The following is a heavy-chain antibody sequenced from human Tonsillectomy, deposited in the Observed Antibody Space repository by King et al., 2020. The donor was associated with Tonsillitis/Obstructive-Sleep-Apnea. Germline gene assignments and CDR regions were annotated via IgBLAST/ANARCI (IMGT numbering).Heavy chain of an antibody. D-gene: IGHD2-8*01. Sequence: QLQESGPGLVKPSETLSLTCTVSGGSIISYYWSWIRQPPGKGLEYIGYIYYTGSPNYNTSLKSRVTISVETSKNQFSLKLSSVTAADTAVYYCAREGAVMNGFDIWGQGTMVTVSS. CDR2: IYYTGSP. J-gene: IGHJ3*02. CDR3: AREGAVMNGFDI. CDR1: GGSIISYY. V-gene: IGHV4-59*01.